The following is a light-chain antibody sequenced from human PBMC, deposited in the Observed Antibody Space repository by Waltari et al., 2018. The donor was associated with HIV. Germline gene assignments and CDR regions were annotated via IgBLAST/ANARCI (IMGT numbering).Light chain of an antibody. J-gene: IGKJ3*01. Sequence: DIQLTQSPSSLSASVGDRVTIACRASQTISTSLNWYQQKPGKAPKFLISAASNLQSGVPSRFSGSASGTEFTLTISSLQPEDYATYYCQQSYSSPLTFGPGTKVDVK. CDR2: AAS. V-gene: IGKV1-39*01. CDR3: QQSYSSPLT. CDR1: QTISTS.